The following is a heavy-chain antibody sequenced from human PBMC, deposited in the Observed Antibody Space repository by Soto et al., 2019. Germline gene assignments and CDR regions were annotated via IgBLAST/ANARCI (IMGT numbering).Heavy chain of an antibody. J-gene: IGHJ1*01. CDR3: ANLALWFGELSSH. Sequence: GGSLRLSCAASGFTFSSYAMSWVRQAPGKGLGWVSAISGSGGSTYYADSVKGRFTISRDNSKNTLYLQMNSLRAEDTAVYYCANLALWFGELSSHWGQGTLVTVSS. CDR1: GFTFSSYA. D-gene: IGHD3-10*01. CDR2: ISGSGGST. V-gene: IGHV3-23*01.